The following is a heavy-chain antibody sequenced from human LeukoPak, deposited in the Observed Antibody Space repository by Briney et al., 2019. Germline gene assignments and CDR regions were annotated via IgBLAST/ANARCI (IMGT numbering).Heavy chain of an antibody. J-gene: IGHJ4*02. Sequence: SGGSLRLSCAASGFTFSKSWMTWVRQAPGKGLEWVANIKPDGSETYYVDSVMGQFTISRDNAKNSVYLQMNSLRAEDTAVYYCARDRSISGVVTIDFWGQGTLVTVSS. CDR1: GFTFSKSW. CDR2: IKPDGSET. D-gene: IGHD3-3*01. CDR3: ARDRSISGVVTIDF. V-gene: IGHV3-7*01.